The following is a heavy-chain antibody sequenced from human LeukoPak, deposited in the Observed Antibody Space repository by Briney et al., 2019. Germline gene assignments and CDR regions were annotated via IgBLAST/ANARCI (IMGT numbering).Heavy chain of an antibody. V-gene: IGHV3-7*01. Sequence: NPGGSLRLSCAASGFTFSSYWMSWVRQVPGMGLEWVAIIKQDGSEKYYLDSLKGRFTISRDNAKSSLSLHMNSLRAEDTAVYYCARDTLFGVIIGPRMDVWGQGTTVTVSS. J-gene: IGHJ6*02. CDR1: GFTFSSYW. CDR3: ARDTLFGVIIGPRMDV. CDR2: IKQDGSEK. D-gene: IGHD3-3*01.